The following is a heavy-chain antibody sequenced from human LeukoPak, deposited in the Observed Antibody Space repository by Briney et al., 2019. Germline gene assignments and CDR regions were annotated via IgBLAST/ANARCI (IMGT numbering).Heavy chain of an antibody. D-gene: IGHD5-18*01. J-gene: IGHJ4*02. CDR1: GGTFSSYA. Sequence: SVKVSCKASGGTFSSYAISWVRQAPGQGLEWMGRIIPILGIANYAQKFQGRVTITADKSTSTAYMELSSLRSEDTAVYYCARDQGRPLGYRPLDYWGQGTLVTVSS. V-gene: IGHV1-69*04. CDR2: IIPILGIA. CDR3: ARDQGRPLGYRPLDY.